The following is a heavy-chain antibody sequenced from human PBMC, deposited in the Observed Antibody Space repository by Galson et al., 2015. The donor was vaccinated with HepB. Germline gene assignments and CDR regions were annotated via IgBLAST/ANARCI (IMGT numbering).Heavy chain of an antibody. D-gene: IGHD2-2*01. CDR2: IRSKAYGGTT. J-gene: IGHJ4*02. CDR1: GFTFGDSA. Sequence: SLRLSCAASGFTFGDSAMSWFRQAPDKGLEWVGFIRSKAYGGTTEYAASVTDRFTISRDDSKSIAYLQMNSLKTEDTAVYFCTTTHHFLGYCSGTTCYSVDYWGQGTLVAVSS. V-gene: IGHV3-49*03. CDR3: TTTHHFLGYCSGTTCYSVDY.